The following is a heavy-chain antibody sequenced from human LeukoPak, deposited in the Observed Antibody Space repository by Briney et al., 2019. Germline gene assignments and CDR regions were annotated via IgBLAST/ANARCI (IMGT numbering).Heavy chain of an antibody. V-gene: IGHV4-59*08. CDR2: VHYSGST. CDR3: ASRSGRTYYGMDV. J-gene: IGHJ6*02. Sequence: SETLSLTCTVSGGSISGYYWSWIRQPPGGGLEWVGSVHYSGSTWYNPSLKSRVTISVDTSKGQFSLRLSSVAAADTAVYFCASRSGRTYYGMDVWGQGTTVTVSS. CDR1: GGSISGYY. D-gene: IGHD3-10*01.